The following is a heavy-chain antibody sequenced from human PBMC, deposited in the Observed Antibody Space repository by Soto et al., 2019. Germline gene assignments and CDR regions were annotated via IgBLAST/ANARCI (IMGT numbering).Heavy chain of an antibody. J-gene: IGHJ6*02. V-gene: IGHV1-69*13. CDR1: GGTFSSYA. CDR2: IIPIFGTA. D-gene: IGHD3-22*01. Sequence: ASVKVSCKASGGTFSSYAISWVRQAPGQGLEWMGGIIPIFGTANYAQKFQGRVTITADESTSTAYMELSSLGSEDTAVYYCARSVRAVITYYYYGMDVWGQGTTVTVSS. CDR3: ARSVRAVITYYYYGMDV.